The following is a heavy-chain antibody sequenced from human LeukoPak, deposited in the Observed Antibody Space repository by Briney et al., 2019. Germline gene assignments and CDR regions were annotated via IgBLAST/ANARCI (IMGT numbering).Heavy chain of an antibody. CDR3: ARGNTYGDYVGWYWFDP. CDR2: IYYSGST. Sequence: SETLSLTCTVSGASISPYNWNWIRQPPGKGLEWIGYIYYSGSTNYNPSLKSRVTISVDTSKNQFSLQLSSVTAADTAAYYCARGNTYGDYVGWYWFDPWGQGTLVTVSS. J-gene: IGHJ5*02. D-gene: IGHD4-17*01. CDR1: GASISPYN. V-gene: IGHV4-59*01.